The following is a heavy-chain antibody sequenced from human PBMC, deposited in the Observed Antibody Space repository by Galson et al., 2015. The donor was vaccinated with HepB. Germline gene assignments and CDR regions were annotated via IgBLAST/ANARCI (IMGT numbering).Heavy chain of an antibody. CDR2: IRSKAYGGTT. Sequence: SLRLSCAASGFPFGDYAMSWFRQAPGKGLEWVGFIRSKAYGGTTEYAASVKGRFTISRDDSKSIAYLQMNSLKTEDTAVYYCTRRLLWFGEAYYFDYWGQGTLVTVSS. CDR1: GFPFGDYA. J-gene: IGHJ4*02. V-gene: IGHV3-49*03. CDR3: TRRLLWFGEAYYFDY. D-gene: IGHD3-10*01.